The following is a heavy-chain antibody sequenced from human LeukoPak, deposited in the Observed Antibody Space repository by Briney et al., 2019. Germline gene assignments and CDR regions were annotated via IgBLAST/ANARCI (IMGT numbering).Heavy chain of an antibody. D-gene: IGHD2-8*01. Sequence: PRGSLRLSCAASGFSVSSEYMNWVRQAPGKGLEWVSVIYPGGSTYYADSVKGRFIISRDNSKNTVYLQMNSLRAEETAVYYCGRLMYANGWVFDSWGQGTLVTVSS. V-gene: IGHV3-53*01. CDR3: GRLMYANGWVFDS. CDR2: IYPGGST. CDR1: GFSVSSEY. J-gene: IGHJ4*02.